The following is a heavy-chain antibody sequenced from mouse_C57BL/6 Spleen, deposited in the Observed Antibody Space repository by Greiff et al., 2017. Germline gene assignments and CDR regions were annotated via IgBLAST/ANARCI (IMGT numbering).Heavy chain of an antibody. J-gene: IGHJ4*01. CDR3: ARIGGSSHYYAMDY. CDR1: GYTFTSYW. Sequence: VQLQQSGAELVKPGASVKMSCKASGYTFTSYWITWVKQRPGQGLEWIGDIYPGSGSTNYNEKFKSKATLTVDTSSSTAYMQLSSLTSEDSAVYYCARIGGSSHYYAMDYWGQGTSVTVSS. V-gene: IGHV1-55*01. D-gene: IGHD1-1*01. CDR2: IYPGSGST.